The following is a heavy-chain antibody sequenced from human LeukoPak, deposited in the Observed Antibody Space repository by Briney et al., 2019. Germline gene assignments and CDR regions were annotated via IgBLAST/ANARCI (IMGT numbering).Heavy chain of an antibody. V-gene: IGHV3-9*01. J-gene: IGHJ6*03. D-gene: IGHD3-22*01. CDR1: GFTFDDYT. CDR2: ISWNSGSI. Sequence: GGSLRLSCAASGFTFDDYTMHWVRQAPGKGLEWVSLISWNSGSIGYADSVKGRFTISRDNAKNSLYLQMNSLRAEDTALYYCAKDPRPVISRFSYMDVWGKGTTVTISS. CDR3: AKDPRPVISRFSYMDV.